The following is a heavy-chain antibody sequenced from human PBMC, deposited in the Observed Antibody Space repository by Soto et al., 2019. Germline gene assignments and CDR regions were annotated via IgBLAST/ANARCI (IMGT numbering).Heavy chain of an antibody. CDR3: AKGRDAMVFDY. Sequence: GGSLRLSCAASGFTFSSYGMHWVRQAPGKGLEWVAVISYDGSNKYYADSVKGRFTISRDNSKNTLYLQMNSLRAEDTAVYYCAKGRDAMVFDYWGQGTLVTVSS. CDR1: GFTFSSYG. CDR2: ISYDGSNK. D-gene: IGHD5-18*01. V-gene: IGHV3-30*18. J-gene: IGHJ4*02.